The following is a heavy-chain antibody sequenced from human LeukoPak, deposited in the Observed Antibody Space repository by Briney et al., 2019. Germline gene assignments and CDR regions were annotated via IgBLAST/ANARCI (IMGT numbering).Heavy chain of an antibody. CDR3: TSAPDGSGSYYRPPYYFDY. J-gene: IGHJ4*02. CDR2: IKSKTDGGTT. V-gene: IGHV3-15*01. Sequence: GGSLRLSCAASGFTFSNAWMSWVRQAPGKGLEWVGRIKSKTDGGTTDYAAPVKGRFTISRDDSKNTLYLQMNSLKTEDTAVYYCTSAPDGSGSYYRPPYYFDYWGQGTLVTVSS. CDR1: GFTFSNAW. D-gene: IGHD3-10*01.